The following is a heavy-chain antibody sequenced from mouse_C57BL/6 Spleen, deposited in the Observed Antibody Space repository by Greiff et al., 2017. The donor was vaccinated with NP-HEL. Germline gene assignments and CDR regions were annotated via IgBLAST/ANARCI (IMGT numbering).Heavy chain of an antibody. V-gene: IGHV1-76*01. CDR3: ARESTMRAWFAY. J-gene: IGHJ3*01. Sequence: VQLQQSGAELVRPGASVKLSCKASGYTFTDYYINWVKQRPGQGLEWIARIYPGSGNTYYNEKFKGKATLTAEKSSSTAYMQLSSLTSEDSAVYFCARESTMRAWFAYWGQGTLVTVSA. CDR1: GYTFTDYY. CDR2: IYPGSGNT. D-gene: IGHD2-4*01.